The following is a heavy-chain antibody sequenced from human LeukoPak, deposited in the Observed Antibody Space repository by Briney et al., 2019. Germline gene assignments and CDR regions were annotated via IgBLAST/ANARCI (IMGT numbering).Heavy chain of an antibody. CDR2: INHSGST. V-gene: IGHV4-34*01. J-gene: IGHJ4*02. D-gene: IGHD3-10*01. Sequence: NRSETLSLTCAVYGGSFSGYYWSWIRQPPGKGLEWIGEINHSGSTNYNPSLKSRVTISVDTSKNQFSLKLSSVTAADTAVYYCPRHYYGSGSYRYWGQGTLVTVSS. CDR3: PRHYYGSGSYRY. CDR1: GGSFSGYY.